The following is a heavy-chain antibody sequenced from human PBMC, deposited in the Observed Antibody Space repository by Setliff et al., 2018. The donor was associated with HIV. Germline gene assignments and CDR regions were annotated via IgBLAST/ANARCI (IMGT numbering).Heavy chain of an antibody. D-gene: IGHD3-22*01. CDR3: AGAGRDSEGNYNMDY. CDR1: GFTFDRFW. CDR2: VNRDGSST. J-gene: IGHJ4*02. V-gene: IGHV3-74*01. Sequence: GGSLRLSCAASGFTFDRFWMHWVRQAPGKGLVWVSRVNRDGSSTTYADSVKDRFTISRDNAKNTLYLQMNSLRAEDTGVYYCAGAGRDSEGNYNMDYWGQGTLVTVSS.